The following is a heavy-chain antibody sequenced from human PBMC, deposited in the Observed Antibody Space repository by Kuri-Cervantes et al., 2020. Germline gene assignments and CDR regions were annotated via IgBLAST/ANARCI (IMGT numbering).Heavy chain of an antibody. Sequence: SVKVSCKASGGTFSSYAISWVRQAPGQGLEWMGGIIPIFGTANYAQKFQGRATITTDESTSTAYMELSSLRSEDTAVYYCARSPPRDWDSYYDSSGAFDYWGQGTLVTVSS. CDR1: GGTFSSYA. CDR2: IIPIFGTA. CDR3: ARSPPRDWDSYYDSSGAFDY. V-gene: IGHV1-69*05. J-gene: IGHJ4*02. D-gene: IGHD3-22*01.